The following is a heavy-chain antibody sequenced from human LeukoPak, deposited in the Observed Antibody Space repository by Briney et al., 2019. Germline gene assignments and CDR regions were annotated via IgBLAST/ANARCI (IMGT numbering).Heavy chain of an antibody. D-gene: IGHD3-10*01. CDR2: ISYNGSNK. CDR1: GFTFSSYG. J-gene: IGHJ4*02. Sequence: GGSLRLSCAASGFTFSSYGMHWVRQAPGKGLEWVAVISYNGSNKYYADSVKGRFTISRDNSKNTLYLQMNSLRAEDTAVYYCAKDRSGYYYGSGSHWGQGTLVTVSS. CDR3: AKDRSGYYYGSGSH. V-gene: IGHV3-30*18.